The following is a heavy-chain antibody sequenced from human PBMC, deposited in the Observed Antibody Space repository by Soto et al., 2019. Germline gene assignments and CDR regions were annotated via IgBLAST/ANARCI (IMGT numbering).Heavy chain of an antibody. CDR2: IKDRIDGGTT. V-gene: IGHV3-15*01. Sequence: EVQLVESGGGLVKPGGSLRLSCVASGLTFTNAWLSWVRQAPGKGLEWVGRIKDRIDGGTTDYAAAVKDRFTISRDDSKNTVYLQMNSLKTEDTGVYYCATARPDNGRDEDFDHWGQGTLVTVSS. CDR3: ATARPDNGRDEDFDH. D-gene: IGHD1-1*01. J-gene: IGHJ4*02. CDR1: GLTFTNAW.